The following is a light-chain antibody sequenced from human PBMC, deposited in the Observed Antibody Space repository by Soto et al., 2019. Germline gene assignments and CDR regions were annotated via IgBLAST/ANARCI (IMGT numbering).Light chain of an antibody. Sequence: DIHMSQSPSTLSSSLGDRVTITFLASHSISSSLTWYQQKPGKAPKLLIYKASNLQSGVPSRFSGSGSGTEFTLTISSLQPDDFAAYYCQQYNSFPWTFGQGTKVDIK. J-gene: IGKJ1*01. CDR3: QQYNSFPWT. CDR1: HSISSS. CDR2: KAS. V-gene: IGKV1-5*03.